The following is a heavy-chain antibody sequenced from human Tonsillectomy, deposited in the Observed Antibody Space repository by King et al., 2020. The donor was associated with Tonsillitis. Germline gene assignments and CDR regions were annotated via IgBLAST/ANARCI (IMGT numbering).Heavy chain of an antibody. D-gene: IGHD1-26*01. CDR1: GFTFSDHY. V-gene: IGHV3-72*01. CDR2: IRNKANSHTT. J-gene: IGHJ4*02. Sequence: VQLVESGGGLVQPGGSLRLSCAASGFTFSDHYMDWVRQAPGKGLEWVGRIRNKANSHTTEYAASVKGSFTISRDALKNSVYLETNSLKIEDTALYYGASGVVGAADHWGQGTLVTVSS. CDR3: ASGVVGAADH.